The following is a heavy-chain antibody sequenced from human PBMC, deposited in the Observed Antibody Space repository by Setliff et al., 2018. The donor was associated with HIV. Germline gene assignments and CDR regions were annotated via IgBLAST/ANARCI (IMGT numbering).Heavy chain of an antibody. CDR3: ARDGGGPGDYYYYYMDV. J-gene: IGHJ6*03. CDR1: GYTFTSYD. V-gene: IGHV1-8*02. CDR2: MNPNSGNT. Sequence: SVKVSCKASGYTFTSYDINWVRQATGQGLEWMGWMNPNSGNTGYAQKFQGRVTMTRNTSISTAYMELSSLRSDDTAVYYCARDGGGPGDYYYYYMDVWAKGTTVTVSS. D-gene: IGHD3-16*01.